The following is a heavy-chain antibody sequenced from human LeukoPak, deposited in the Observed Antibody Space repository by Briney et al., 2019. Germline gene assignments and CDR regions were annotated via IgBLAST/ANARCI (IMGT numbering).Heavy chain of an antibody. V-gene: IGHV4-31*03. CDR1: GGFISGSGHY. Sequence: SETLSLTCTVSGGFISGSGHYWTWTRQHSGEGLEWLGFIHPGGSIYYNPSLSGRLIISADTSKNQMSLKLSSVTAADTAVYYCSTGGDTAKGGDSWGQGTLVTVSS. D-gene: IGHD5-18*01. CDR3: STGGDTAKGGDS. J-gene: IGHJ4*02. CDR2: IHPGGSI.